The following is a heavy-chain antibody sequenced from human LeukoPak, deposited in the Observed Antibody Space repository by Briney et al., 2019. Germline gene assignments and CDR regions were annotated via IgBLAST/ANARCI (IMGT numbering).Heavy chain of an antibody. CDR1: GGSFSGYY. Sequence: PSETLSLTCAVYGGSFSGYYRTWIRQPPAKGLEWIGEINHSGSNNYNPSLKSRVTISVDTSKNQFSLKLTSVTAADTAVYYCARARGAEAIDYWGHGILVTVSS. J-gene: IGHJ4*01. CDR2: INHSGSN. D-gene: IGHD6-25*01. V-gene: IGHV4-34*01. CDR3: ARARGAEAIDY.